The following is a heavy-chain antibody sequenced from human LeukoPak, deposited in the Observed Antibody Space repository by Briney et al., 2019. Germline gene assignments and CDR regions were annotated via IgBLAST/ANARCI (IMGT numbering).Heavy chain of an antibody. D-gene: IGHD6-13*01. Sequence: SETLSLTCTVSGGSISSYYGSWIRHPAGKVLEWIGRIYTSGSTNYNPSLKSRVTMSVDTSKNQFSLKLSSVTAADTAVYYCARAYSSSWYYFDYWGQGTLVTVSS. V-gene: IGHV4-4*07. J-gene: IGHJ4*02. CDR1: GGSISSYY. CDR2: IYTSGST. CDR3: ARAYSSSWYYFDY.